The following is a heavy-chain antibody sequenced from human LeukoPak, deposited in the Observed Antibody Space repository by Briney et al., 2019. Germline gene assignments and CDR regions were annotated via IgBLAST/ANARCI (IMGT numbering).Heavy chain of an antibody. J-gene: IGHJ6*02. CDR1: GYTFTYRY. D-gene: IGHD1-26*01. V-gene: IGHV1-45*02. CDR2: ITPFNGNT. CDR3: ATSGDSGSFPRNYYYGMDV. Sequence: SVKVSCKASGYTFTYRYPHWVRQAPGQALEWMGWITPFNGNTNYAQKFQDRVTITRDRSMSTAYMELSSLRSEDTAMYYCATSGDSGSFPRNYYYGMDVWGQGTTVTVSS.